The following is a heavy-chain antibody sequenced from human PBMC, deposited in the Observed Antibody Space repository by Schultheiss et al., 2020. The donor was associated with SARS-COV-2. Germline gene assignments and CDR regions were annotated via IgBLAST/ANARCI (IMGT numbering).Heavy chain of an antibody. Sequence: SETLSLTCTVSGGSISSYYWSWIRQPPGKGLEWIGRIYTSGSTNYNPSLKSRVTMSVDTSKNQFSLKLSSVTAADTAVYYCARQGTVVTRRGLDYWGQGTLVTVSS. V-gene: IGHV4-4*07. CDR1: GGSISSYY. CDR2: IYTSGST. D-gene: IGHD4-23*01. CDR3: ARQGTVVTRRGLDY. J-gene: IGHJ4*02.